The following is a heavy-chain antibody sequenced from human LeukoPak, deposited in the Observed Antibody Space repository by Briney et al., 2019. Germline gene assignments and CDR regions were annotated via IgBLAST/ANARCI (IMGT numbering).Heavy chain of an antibody. V-gene: IGHV3-7*03. J-gene: IGHJ4*02. Sequence: PGGSLRLSCAASGFTFSSYWMSWVRQAPGTGLEWVANIKQDGSEKYYVDSVKGRFTISRDNAKNSLYLQMNSLRDEDTAVYYCAKDLYSNYGPADYWGQGNLVTVSS. D-gene: IGHD4-11*01. CDR2: IKQDGSEK. CDR1: GFTFSSYW. CDR3: AKDLYSNYGPADY.